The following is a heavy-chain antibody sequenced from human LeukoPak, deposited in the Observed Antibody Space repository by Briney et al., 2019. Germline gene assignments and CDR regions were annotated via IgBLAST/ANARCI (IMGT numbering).Heavy chain of an antibody. CDR3: ARHSTYYDILTGSNPYDAFDI. D-gene: IGHD3-9*01. CDR1: GGSISSYY. Sequence: PSETLSLTCTVSGGSISSYYWSWIRQPPGKGLEWIGYIYYSGSTNYNPSLKSRVTISVDTSKNQFSLKLSSVTAADTAVYYCARHSTYYDILTGSNPYDAFDIWGQGTMVTVSS. CDR2: IYYSGST. V-gene: IGHV4-59*08. J-gene: IGHJ3*02.